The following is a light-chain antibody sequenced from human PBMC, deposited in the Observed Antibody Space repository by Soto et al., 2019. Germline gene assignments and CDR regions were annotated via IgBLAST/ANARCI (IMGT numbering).Light chain of an antibody. V-gene: IGKV1-39*01. J-gene: IGKJ1*01. CDR2: AAS. Sequence: ILLTQSPSSLSASVVDRVTITCRASQGIDTSLAWYQQKPGKAPKLLIYAASSLQSGVPSRFSGSGSGTDFTLTISSLQPEDFATYYCQQSYSTSWTFGQGTKVDIK. CDR3: QQSYSTSWT. CDR1: QGIDTS.